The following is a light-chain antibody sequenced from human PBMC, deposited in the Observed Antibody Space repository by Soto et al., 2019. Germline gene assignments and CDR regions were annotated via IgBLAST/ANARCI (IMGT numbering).Light chain of an antibody. CDR3: QQYDNWPPLYT. CDR1: QTVNNN. J-gene: IGKJ2*01. V-gene: IGKV3D-15*01. CDR2: DAS. Sequence: EIVMTQSPATLSVSPGERATLYCGASQTVNNNLAWYQQKPGQAPRLLIYDASTRATGIPARFRGSGSGTEFTLTITSLQSEDFAVYYCQQYDNWPPLYTFGQGTKLEI.